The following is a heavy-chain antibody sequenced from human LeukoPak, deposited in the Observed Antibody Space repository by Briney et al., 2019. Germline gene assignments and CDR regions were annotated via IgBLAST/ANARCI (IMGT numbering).Heavy chain of an antibody. Sequence: SQTRSPTFAVHGGSLSANYWGWIRQPPGKGRDWSGEINLSGSTNYNPYLKIPVTISVGTSKIQFSLKLSSVTAADTSVCYCARLLQSGRSRGMDVWGKGTAVTVSS. J-gene: IGHJ6*04. V-gene: IGHV4-34*01. CDR2: INLSGST. CDR3: ARLLQSGRSRGMDV. D-gene: IGHD3-10*01. CDR1: GGSLSANY.